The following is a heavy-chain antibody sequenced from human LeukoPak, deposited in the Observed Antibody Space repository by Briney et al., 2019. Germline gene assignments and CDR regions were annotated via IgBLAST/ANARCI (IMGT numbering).Heavy chain of an antibody. CDR2: ISYDGSNK. CDR3: ARDLGGSGWYEFDY. Sequence: PGGSLRLSCAASGFTFSSYAMHWVRQAPGKGLEWVAVISYDGSNKYYADSVKGRFTISRDNSKNTLYLQMNSLRAEDTAVYYCARDLGGSGWYEFDYWGQGTLVTVSS. CDR1: GFTFSSYA. V-gene: IGHV3-30-3*01. J-gene: IGHJ4*02. D-gene: IGHD6-19*01.